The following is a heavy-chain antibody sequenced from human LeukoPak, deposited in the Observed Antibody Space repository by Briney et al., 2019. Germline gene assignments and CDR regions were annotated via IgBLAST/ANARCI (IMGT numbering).Heavy chain of an antibody. J-gene: IGHJ4*02. CDR3: ARGRSNRDS. CDR1: GGSFSGYY. CDR2: INHSGSSGIT. Sequence: PSETLSLTCAVYGGSFSGYYWTWIRQAPGKGLEWIGEINHSGSSGITNYNPSLKSRVTISVDTSRKQFFLKLSSVTVADTAVYYRARGRSNRDSWGQGTLVTVSS. V-gene: IGHV4-34*01. D-gene: IGHD4/OR15-4a*01.